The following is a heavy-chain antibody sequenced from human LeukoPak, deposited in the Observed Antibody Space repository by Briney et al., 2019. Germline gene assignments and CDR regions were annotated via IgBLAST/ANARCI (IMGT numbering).Heavy chain of an antibody. CDR3: AKDRWDSGYDNFDY. CDR2: ISGSGGST. CDR1: GFTFRNCA. J-gene: IGHJ4*02. D-gene: IGHD5-12*01. Sequence: GGSLRLSCAASGFTFRNCAMSWVRQAPGKGLEWVSAISGSGGSTYYADSVKGRFTISRDNSKNTLYLQMNSLRAEDTAVYYCAKDRWDSGYDNFDYWGQGTLVTVSS. V-gene: IGHV3-23*01.